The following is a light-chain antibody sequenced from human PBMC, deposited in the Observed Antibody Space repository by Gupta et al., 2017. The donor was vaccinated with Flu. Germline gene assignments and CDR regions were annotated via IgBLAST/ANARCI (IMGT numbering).Light chain of an antibody. CDR1: SSNVGSNY. V-gene: IGLV1-47*01. Sequence: QSVLTQPPSVSGTPGQRVTISCSGRSSNVGSNYIYWYPQFPGTAPKVSSQRKSQRPSGVPDRGAVSKSGTSASLSISGLRSEDEADDHGAAWDDNLSGPVVGGGTKLTVL. CDR2: RKS. CDR3: AAWDDNLSGPV. J-gene: IGLJ3*02.